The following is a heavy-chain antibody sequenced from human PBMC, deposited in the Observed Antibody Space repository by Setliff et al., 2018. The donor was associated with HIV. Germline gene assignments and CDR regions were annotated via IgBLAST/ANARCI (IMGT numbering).Heavy chain of an antibody. D-gene: IGHD6-19*01. Sequence: SETLSLTCTVSGGSISSHYWSWNRQPPGKGLEWIGSIYYSGSTNYNPSLKSRVTISVDTSKNQFSLKLSSVTAADTAVYYCASSGWYYFDYWGQGTLVTVSS. J-gene: IGHJ4*02. CDR1: GGSISSHY. CDR3: ASSGWYYFDY. CDR2: IYYSGST. V-gene: IGHV4-59*11.